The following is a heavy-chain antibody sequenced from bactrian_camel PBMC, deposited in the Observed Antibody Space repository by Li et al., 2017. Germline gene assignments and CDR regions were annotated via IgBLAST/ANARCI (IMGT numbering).Heavy chain of an antibody. Sequence: HVQLVESGGGSVQPGESLRLTCTFSETRYCLGWFCQPPGKDREGVAVMDSLGRTKYADSVNGRFTISKGNKKTILLLEMHNLKPEDTGVYYCAGEQYGGCRASAAFGVWGQGTQVTVS. CDR3: AGEQYGGCRASAAFGV. V-gene: IGHV3S53*01. CDR2: MDSLGRT. J-gene: IGHJ6*01. D-gene: IGHD6*01. CDR1: ETRYC.